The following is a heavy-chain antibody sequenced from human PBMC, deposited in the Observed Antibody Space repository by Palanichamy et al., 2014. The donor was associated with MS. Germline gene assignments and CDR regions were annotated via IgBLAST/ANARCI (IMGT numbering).Heavy chain of an antibody. CDR3: ARVLAGGCIDV. CDR2: IDSDGNNI. CDR1: GFTFSSYW. Sequence: EVQLVESGGGVLQPGGSLRLSCAASGFTFSSYWMHWVRQASGKGLVWVSRIDSDGNNIQYAGSVKGRFTISRDNAKNTLYLQMNSLRVEDTAVYYCARVLAGGCIDVWGQGTTVTISS. D-gene: IGHD6-13*01. V-gene: IGHV3-74*03. J-gene: IGHJ6*02.